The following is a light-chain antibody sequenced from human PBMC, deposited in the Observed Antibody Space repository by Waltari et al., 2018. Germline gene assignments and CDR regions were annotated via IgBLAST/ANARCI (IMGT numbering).Light chain of an antibody. V-gene: IGKV3-20*01. J-gene: IGKJ1*01. CDR1: QSVSSSY. CDR3: QQYGSSPWT. CDR2: GAS. Sequence: DIVLTQSPGTLSLSQGERVTLSCRASQSVSSSYFAWYQQKPGRAPRLLIYGASSRATGIPDRFSGSGSGTDFTLTISRLEPEDFAVYYCQQYGSSPWTFGQGTKVEIK.